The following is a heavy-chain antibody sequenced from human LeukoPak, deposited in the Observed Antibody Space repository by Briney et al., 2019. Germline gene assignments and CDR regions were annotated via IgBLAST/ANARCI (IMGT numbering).Heavy chain of an antibody. CDR2: IYYSGST. Sequence: NPSETLSLTCTVSGVSISSYYWSWIRQPPEKGLEWIGYIYYSGSTNYNPSLKSRVTISVDTSKNQFSLKLSSVTAADTAVYYCARDSVDIVATFNSNYFDYWGQGTLVTVSS. D-gene: IGHD5-12*01. CDR3: ARDSVDIVATFNSNYFDY. CDR1: GVSISSYY. J-gene: IGHJ4*02. V-gene: IGHV4-59*12.